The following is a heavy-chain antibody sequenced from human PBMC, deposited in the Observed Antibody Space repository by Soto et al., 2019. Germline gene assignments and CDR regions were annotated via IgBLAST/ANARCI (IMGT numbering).Heavy chain of an antibody. V-gene: IGHV3-33*01. J-gene: IGHJ6*02. CDR2: IWYDGSNK. CDR1: GFTFSSYG. Sequence: GGSLRLSCAASGFTFSSYGMHWVRQAPGKGLEWVAVIWYDGSNKYYADSVKGRFTISRDNSKNTLYLQMNSLRAEDAAVYYCARDQFGSGWDYYYYYGMDVWGQGTTVTVSS. CDR3: ARDQFGSGWDYYYYYGMDV. D-gene: IGHD6-19*01.